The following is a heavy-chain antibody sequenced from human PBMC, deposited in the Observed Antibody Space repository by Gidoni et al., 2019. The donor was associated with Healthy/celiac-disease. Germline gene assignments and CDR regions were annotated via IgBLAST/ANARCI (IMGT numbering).Heavy chain of an antibody. CDR3: ARELLWELPLDY. CDR2: ISAYNGNT. Sequence: QVQLLQSGAEVKNPGASVRLSCKASGYTFTSYGISWVRQAPGQGLEWMGWISAYNGNTNYAQKLQGRVTMTTDTSTSKAYMELRSLRSDDTAVYYCARELLWELPLDYWGQGTLVTVSS. CDR1: GYTFTSYG. V-gene: IGHV1-18*01. J-gene: IGHJ4*02. D-gene: IGHD1-26*01.